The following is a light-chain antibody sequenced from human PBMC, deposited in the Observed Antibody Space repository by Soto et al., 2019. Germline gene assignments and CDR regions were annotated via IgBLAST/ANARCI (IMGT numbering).Light chain of an antibody. CDR3: QQYYSKVT. Sequence: DIVMTQSPDSLAVSLGERATINCKSSQSVLYSSNNKNYLAWYQQKPGQPPKLLIYWASTRESGVPDRFSGSGYGTDFTLTISSLQAEDVAVYYCQQYYSKVTFGPGTKVDI. V-gene: IGKV4-1*01. CDR1: QSVLYSSNNKNY. CDR2: WAS. J-gene: IGKJ3*01.